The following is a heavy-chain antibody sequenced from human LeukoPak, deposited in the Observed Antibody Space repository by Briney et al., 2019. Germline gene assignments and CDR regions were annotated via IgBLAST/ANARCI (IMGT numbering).Heavy chain of an antibody. CDR1: GYTFTSHG. V-gene: IGHV1-18*01. J-gene: IGHJ3*02. CDR3: ARDHGYSSGWYQRNDAFDI. CDR2: ISAYNGNT. D-gene: IGHD6-19*01. Sequence: GASVKVSCKASGYTFTSHGISWVRQAPGQGLEWMGWISAYNGNTNYAQKLQGRVTMTTDTSTSTAYMELRSLRSDDTAVYYCARDHGYSSGWYQRNDAFDIWGQGTMVTVSS.